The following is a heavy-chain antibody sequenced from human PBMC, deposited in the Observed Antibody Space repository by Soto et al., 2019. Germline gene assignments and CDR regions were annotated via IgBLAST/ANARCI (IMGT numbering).Heavy chain of an antibody. CDR3: ARVGPAHYDDSSGHYSPLDY. J-gene: IGHJ4*02. V-gene: IGHV1-69*01. Sequence: QVQLMQSGAEVKKPGSSVKVSCKASGDTFSSYAINWVRQAPGQGLEWMGGIIPMFGTANYAQKFKGRVTITAGESTSTVDMELSSLRSEDTAVYYCARVGPAHYDDSSGHYSPLDYWGQGTLVTVSS. D-gene: IGHD3-22*01. CDR1: GDTFSSYA. CDR2: IIPMFGTA.